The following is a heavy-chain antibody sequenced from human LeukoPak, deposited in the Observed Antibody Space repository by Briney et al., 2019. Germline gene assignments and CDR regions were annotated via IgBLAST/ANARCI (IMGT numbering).Heavy chain of an antibody. V-gene: IGHV4-39*07. Sequence: SETLSLTCTASGGSISSNNYFWGWIRQPPETGLEWIGSIYSTGCTYYNPSLRSRLTFSVDTSKNQFSLKLSSVTAADTAVYYCARGQYYYDSSGYYYRFYYYYYMDVWGKGTTVTISS. D-gene: IGHD3-22*01. J-gene: IGHJ6*03. CDR2: IYSTGCT. CDR1: GGSISSNNYF. CDR3: ARGQYYYDSSGYYYRFYYYYYMDV.